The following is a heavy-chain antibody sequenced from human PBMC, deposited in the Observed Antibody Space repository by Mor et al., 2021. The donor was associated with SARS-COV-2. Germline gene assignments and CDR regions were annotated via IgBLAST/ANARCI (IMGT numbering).Heavy chain of an antibody. Sequence: PPGKGLEWIGEINHSGSTNYNPSLKSRVTISVDTSKNQFSLKLSSVTAADTAVYYCARGGSRRGGRFDYWGQGTLVT. CDR2: INHSGST. CDR3: ARGGSRRGGRFDY. D-gene: IGHD3-10*01. J-gene: IGHJ4*02. V-gene: IGHV4-34*01.